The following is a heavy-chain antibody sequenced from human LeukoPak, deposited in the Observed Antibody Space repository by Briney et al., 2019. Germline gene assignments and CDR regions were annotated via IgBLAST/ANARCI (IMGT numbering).Heavy chain of an antibody. D-gene: IGHD3-10*01. J-gene: IGHJ4*02. CDR3: ARVGPGGYYYYDY. V-gene: IGHV3-21*01. CDR2: ISLAGTYI. CDR1: GFSFKTYS. Sequence: PGGSLRLSCAASGFSFKTYSMNWLRQSPGKRLEWVASISLAGTYIDYAHSVKGRFTISRDNANNSLFLEMNSLRAEDTAVYYCARVGPGGYYYYDYWGQGTLVTVSS.